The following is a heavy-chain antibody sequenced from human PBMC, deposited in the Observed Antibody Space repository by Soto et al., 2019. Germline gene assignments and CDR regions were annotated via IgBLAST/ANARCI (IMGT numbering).Heavy chain of an antibody. Sequence: GGSLRLSCAASGFTFSSYGMHWVRQAPGKGLEWVAVIWYDGSNKYYADSVKGRVTISRDNSKNTLYLQMNSLRAEDTAVYYCARIKREAYYYGRSGASGYGCWGQGALVTGS. D-gene: IGHD3-22*01. CDR2: IWYDGSNK. V-gene: IGHV3-33*01. J-gene: IGHJ4*02. CDR3: ARIKREAYYYGRSGASGYGC. CDR1: GFTFSSYG.